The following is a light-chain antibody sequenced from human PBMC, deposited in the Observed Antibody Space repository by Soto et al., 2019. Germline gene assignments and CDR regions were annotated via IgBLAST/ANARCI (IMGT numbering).Light chain of an antibody. Sequence: DIVLTQSPATLSVSPGDRATLSCRASQSLSSNLAWYQQKPGQAPRLLIYDASTRAIGIPARFSGSGSGTEFTLLTSSLQYQDDVVYYCHQYHYWPPWTFGQGTKVEIK. CDR2: DAS. CDR3: HQYHYWPPWT. CDR1: QSLSSN. V-gene: IGKV3-15*01. J-gene: IGKJ1*01.